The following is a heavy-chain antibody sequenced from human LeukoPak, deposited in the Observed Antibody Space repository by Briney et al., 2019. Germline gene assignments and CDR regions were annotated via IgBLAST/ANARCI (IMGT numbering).Heavy chain of an antibody. CDR3: ARHRIAAADDAFEI. J-gene: IGHJ3*02. D-gene: IGHD6-13*01. V-gene: IGHV4-39*01. Sequence: SETLSLTCTVSGGSISTSSYYWGRIRQPPGKGLEWIGTIYYSGSTHYNPSLKSRVTISVDTSKNLFSLKLSSVTAADTALYYCARHRIAAADDAFEIWGQGTMVTVSS. CDR1: GGSISTSSYY. CDR2: IYYSGST.